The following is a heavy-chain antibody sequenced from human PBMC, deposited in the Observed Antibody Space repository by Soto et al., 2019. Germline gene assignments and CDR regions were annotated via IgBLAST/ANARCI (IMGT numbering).Heavy chain of an antibody. Sequence: PGGSLRLSCTVSGFTFSNAWMTCVRQAPGKGLEWVGRIKSKTDDGTTDYAAPVKGRFTISRDDSRNTLYLQMNSLKTEDTAVYYCTTDSSSWAYYYYYGMDVWGQGTTVTVSS. CDR3: TTDSSSWAYYYYYGMDV. CDR2: IKSKTDDGTT. V-gene: IGHV3-15*01. D-gene: IGHD2-2*01. CDR1: GFTFSNAW. J-gene: IGHJ6*02.